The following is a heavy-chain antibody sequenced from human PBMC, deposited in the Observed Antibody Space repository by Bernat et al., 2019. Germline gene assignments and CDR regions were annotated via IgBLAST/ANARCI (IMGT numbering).Heavy chain of an antibody. D-gene: IGHD6-13*01. V-gene: IGHV3-64D*06. CDR3: VKRNCAGCSSWFGMNWFDP. CDR1: GFTFSSYA. Sequence: EVQLVESGGGLVQPGGSLRLSCSASGFTFSSYAMHWVRQAPGKGLEYVSAISSNGGSTYYADSVKGRFTISRDNSKNTLYLQMSSLRAEDTAVYYCVKRNCAGCSSWFGMNWFDPWGQGTLVTVSS. J-gene: IGHJ5*02. CDR2: ISSNGGST.